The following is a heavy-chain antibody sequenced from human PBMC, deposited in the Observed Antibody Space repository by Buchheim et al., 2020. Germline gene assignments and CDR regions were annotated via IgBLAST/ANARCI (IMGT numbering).Heavy chain of an antibody. J-gene: IGHJ4*02. CDR2: INPNTGDT. V-gene: IGHV1-2*02. Sequence: QVQLVQSGAEVKKPGASVKVSCKASGYTFTGYYMHWVRQAPGQGLEWMGWINPNTGDTNYAQKFQGRVTMTRDTSISTAYMELSRLRSDDTAVYYCARCHPTNGGIYDYFDYWGQGTL. CDR3: ARCHPTNGGIYDYFDY. D-gene: IGHD2-8*01. CDR1: GYTFTGYY.